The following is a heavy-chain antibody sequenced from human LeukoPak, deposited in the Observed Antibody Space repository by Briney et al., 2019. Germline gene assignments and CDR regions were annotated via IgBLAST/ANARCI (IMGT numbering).Heavy chain of an antibody. V-gene: IGHV3-11*04. CDR3: ARPLIVASEDY. CDR2: ISASGAVP. Sequence: GGSLRLSCAASGSRFDSFYMGWIRQVPGKGLDYIAFISASGAVPYYAESVKGRFTISRDNAKNSVSLQMNSLSADDTAVYYCARPLIVASEDYWGQGTLVTVSS. D-gene: IGHD3-22*01. CDR1: GSRFDSFY. J-gene: IGHJ4*02.